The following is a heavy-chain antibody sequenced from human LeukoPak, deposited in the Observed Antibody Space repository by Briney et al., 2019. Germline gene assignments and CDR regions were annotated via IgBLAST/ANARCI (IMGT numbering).Heavy chain of an antibody. D-gene: IGHD6-13*01. CDR1: GYSFTSYW. J-gene: IGHJ4*02. Sequence: GESLKISCKGSGYSFTSYWIGWVRQMPGKGLEWMGIIYPGDSDTRYSPSFQGQVTISADKSISTAYLQWSSLKASDTAMYYWARQPKGIYSSSWLLDYWGQGTLVTVSS. CDR3: ARQPKGIYSSSWLLDY. CDR2: IYPGDSDT. V-gene: IGHV5-51*01.